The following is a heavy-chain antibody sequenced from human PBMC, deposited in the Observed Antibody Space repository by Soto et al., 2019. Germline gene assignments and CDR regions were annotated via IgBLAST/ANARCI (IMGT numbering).Heavy chain of an antibody. D-gene: IGHD6-13*01. V-gene: IGHV3-30*18. CDR3: ANDHRPIAAAGSCDY. J-gene: IGHJ4*02. Sequence: PGGSLRLSCAASGFTFSSYGMHWVRQAPGKGLEWVAVISYDGSNKYYADSVKGRFTISRDNSKNTLYLQMNRLRAEDTAVYYCANDHRPIAAAGSCDYWGQGTMVTVSS. CDR1: GFTFSSYG. CDR2: ISYDGSNK.